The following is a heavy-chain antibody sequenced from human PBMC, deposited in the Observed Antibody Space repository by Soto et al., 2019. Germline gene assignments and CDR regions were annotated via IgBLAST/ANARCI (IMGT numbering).Heavy chain of an antibody. V-gene: IGHV3-74*01. CDR1: VFTFANHW. CDR2: MNSDGSTT. Sequence: PGGSLRLSCAVSVFTFANHWMHWVRQAPGKGLEWVSRMNSDGSTTDYADSVKGRFTVSRDNAKNTLYLQMNSLRAEETAVYYCATAEVDYWGPGTLVTVSS. J-gene: IGHJ4*02. CDR3: ATAEVDY.